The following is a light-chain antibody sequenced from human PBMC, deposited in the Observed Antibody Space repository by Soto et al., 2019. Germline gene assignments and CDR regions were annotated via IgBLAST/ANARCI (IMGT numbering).Light chain of an antibody. Sequence: DIQMTQCPSSLSASVGDRVTITCQASQNINNYLNWYKQKPGRAPKLLIYDASNLEAGVPSRFRGSGSGTDFTFTIRRLQPEDIATDYCQQYENLPTFGQGTRLEIK. V-gene: IGKV1-33*01. CDR2: DAS. CDR3: QQYENLPT. CDR1: QNINNY. J-gene: IGKJ5*01.